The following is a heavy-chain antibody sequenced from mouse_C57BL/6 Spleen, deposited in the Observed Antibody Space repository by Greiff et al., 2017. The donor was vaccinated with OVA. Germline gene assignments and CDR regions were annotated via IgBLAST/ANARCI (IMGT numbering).Heavy chain of an antibody. J-gene: IGHJ2*01. CDR2: ISDGGSYT. CDR1: GFTFSSYA. D-gene: IGHD1-1*02. V-gene: IGHV5-4*01. CDR3: ARDGVGNYFDD. Sequence: EVMLVESGGGLVKPGGSLKLSCAASGFTFSSYAMSWVRQTPEKRLEWVATISDGGSYTYYPDNVKGRFTISRDNAKNNLYLQMSHLKSEDTAMYYCARDGVGNYFDDWGQGTTLTVSS.